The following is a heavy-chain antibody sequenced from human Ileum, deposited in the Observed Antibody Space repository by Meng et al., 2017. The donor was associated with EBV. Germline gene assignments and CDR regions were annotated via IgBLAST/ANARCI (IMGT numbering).Heavy chain of an antibody. CDR3: VKEKGTIYFDY. V-gene: IGHV3-43*01. Sequence: VEAGGVWVLPVQSLGPSIVASAFTFKDYTTPRAQQTPGKGLEWVALVREGTTYYVDSVKGRFIISRDNSKTSVYLQMSSLRTEDTALYYCVKEKGTIYFDYWGQGTLVTVSS. CDR2: VREGTT. J-gene: IGHJ4*02. CDR1: AFTFKDYT.